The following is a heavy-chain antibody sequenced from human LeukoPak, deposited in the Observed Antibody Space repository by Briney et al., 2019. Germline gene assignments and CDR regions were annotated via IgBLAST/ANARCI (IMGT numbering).Heavy chain of an antibody. CDR3: ARESGGYSYGSFDY. V-gene: IGHV4-61*02. CDR1: GGSIGSGSYY. Sequence: KASQTLSLTCTVSGGSIGSGSYYWRWIRQPAGKGLEWIGRIYTSGSTNYNPSLKSRVTISVDTSKNQFSLKLSSVTAADTAVYYCARESGGYSYGSFDYWGQGTLVTVSS. J-gene: IGHJ4*02. CDR2: IYTSGST. D-gene: IGHD5-18*01.